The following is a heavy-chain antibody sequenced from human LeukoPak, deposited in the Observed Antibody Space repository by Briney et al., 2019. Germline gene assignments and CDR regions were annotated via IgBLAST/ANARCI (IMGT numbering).Heavy chain of an antibody. J-gene: IGHJ4*02. CDR3: AKDIGSSYSGFRFDY. CDR2: ISWNSGSI. Sequence: GGSLRLSCAASGFTFDDYAMHWVRQAPGKGLQWVSGISWNSGSIGYGDSVKGRFTISRDNAKNSLYLQMNSLRAEDTALYYCAKDIGSSYSGFRFDYWGQGTLVTVSS. D-gene: IGHD3-22*01. V-gene: IGHV3-9*01. CDR1: GFTFDDYA.